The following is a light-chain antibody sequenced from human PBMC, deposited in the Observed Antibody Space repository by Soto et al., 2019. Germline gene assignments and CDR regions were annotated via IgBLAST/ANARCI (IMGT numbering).Light chain of an antibody. V-gene: IGKV3-11*01. CDR2: DAS. CDR1: QTIGAY. J-gene: IGKJ3*01. Sequence: VLTQSPATLSLSPGEKATLSCRASQTIGAYLAWYQHKPGQAPRLLIFDASHRASGVPPRFSGSGSGTDFTLTISSLEPEDFAVYYCQQRSNWPPFTFGPGTKVDIK. CDR3: QQRSNWPPFT.